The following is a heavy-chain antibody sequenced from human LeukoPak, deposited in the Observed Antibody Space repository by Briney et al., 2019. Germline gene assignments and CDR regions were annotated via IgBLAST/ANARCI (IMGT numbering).Heavy chain of an antibody. CDR2: IIPIFGTA. J-gene: IGHJ4*02. CDR1: GGTFSSYA. D-gene: IGHD1-26*01. V-gene: IGHV1-69*05. CDR3: ARPHGYSGSYYFDY. Sequence: SVKVSCKASGGTFSSYAISWVRQAPGQGLEWMGGIIPIFGTANYAQKFQGRVTITTDESTSTAYMGLSSLRSEDTAVYYCARPHGYSGSYYFDYWGQGTLVTVSS.